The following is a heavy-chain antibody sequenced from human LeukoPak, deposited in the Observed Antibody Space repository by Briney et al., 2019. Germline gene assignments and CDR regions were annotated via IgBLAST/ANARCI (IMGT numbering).Heavy chain of an antibody. J-gene: IGHJ4*02. CDR2: IRYDESIK. CDR1: GFTFSSYG. V-gene: IGHV3-30*02. D-gene: IGHD1-26*01. CDR3: AKVAPGAPPTYFDY. Sequence: GGSLRLSCAASGFTFSSYGMHWVRQAPGKGLEWVAYIRYDESIKYYVDSVKGRFTISRDNSRNTLYLQMNSLRAEDTAVYYCAKVAPGAPPTYFDYWGQGTLVTVSS.